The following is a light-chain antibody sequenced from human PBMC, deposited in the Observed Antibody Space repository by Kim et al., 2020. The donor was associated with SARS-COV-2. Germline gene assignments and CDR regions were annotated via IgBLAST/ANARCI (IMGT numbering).Light chain of an antibody. J-gene: IGLJ1*01. CDR3: GADHGSGSNFVYV. Sequence: CTLSSGDSNYKVDWYQQRPGKGPRFGMRVGTGGIVGSKGDGIPDRFSVLGSGLNRYLTIKNIQEEDESDYHCGADHGSGSNFVYVFGTGTKVTVL. V-gene: IGLV9-49*01. CDR2: VGTGGIVG. CDR1: SGDSNYK.